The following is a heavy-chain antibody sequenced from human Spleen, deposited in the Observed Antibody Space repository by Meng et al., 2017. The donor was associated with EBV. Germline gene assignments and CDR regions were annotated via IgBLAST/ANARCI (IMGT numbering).Heavy chain of an antibody. V-gene: IGHV1-18*01. J-gene: IGHJ4*02. D-gene: IGHD3-22*01. Sequence: VQWVQSGGEVKKPGTSVKVSCNGTGYNITSYGISWVRQAPGQGLEWMGWIGAYNGNTNYAQKLQGRVTMTTDTSTSTAYMELRSLRSDDTAVYYCARDLASSGYGGYFDYWGQGTLVTVSS. CDR1: GYNITSYG. CDR3: ARDLASSGYGGYFDY. CDR2: IGAYNGNT.